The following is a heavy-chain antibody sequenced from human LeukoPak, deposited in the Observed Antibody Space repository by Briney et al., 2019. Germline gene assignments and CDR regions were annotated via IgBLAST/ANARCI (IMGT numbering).Heavy chain of an antibody. Sequence: GGSLRLSCAASGFTFSSFAMHWVRQAPGKGLEWVAYIRYDGRNKYYADSVKGRFTISRDNAKNSLYLQMNSLRAEDTAVYYCARGVVAAAVTDYYYYYMDVWGKGTTVTISS. V-gene: IGHV3-30*02. CDR3: ARGVVAAAVTDYYYYYMDV. CDR2: IRYDGRNK. J-gene: IGHJ6*03. CDR1: GFTFSSFA. D-gene: IGHD6-13*01.